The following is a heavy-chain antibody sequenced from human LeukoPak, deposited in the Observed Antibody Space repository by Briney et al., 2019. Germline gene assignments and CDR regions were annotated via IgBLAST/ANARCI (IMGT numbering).Heavy chain of an antibody. D-gene: IGHD6-13*01. CDR2: ISYDGSNK. V-gene: IGHV3-30*04. J-gene: IGHJ4*02. Sequence: GGSLRLSCAASGFTFSSYAMHWVRQAPGKGLEWVAVISYDGSNKYYADSVKGRFTISRDNSKNTLYLQMNSLRAEDTTVYYCARVISSWYYFDYWGQGTLVTVSS. CDR3: ARVISSWYYFDY. CDR1: GFTFSSYA.